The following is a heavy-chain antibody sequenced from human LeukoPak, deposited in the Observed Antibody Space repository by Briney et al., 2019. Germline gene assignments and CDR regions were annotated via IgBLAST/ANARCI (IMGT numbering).Heavy chain of an antibody. CDR2: IYSGGST. D-gene: IGHD4-17*01. CDR3: ARKKYGDYGSYGMDV. Sequence: GGSLRLSCAASGFTVSSNYMSWVRQAPGKGLEWVSVIYSGGSTYYADSVKGRLTISRDNSKNTLYLQMNSLRAEDTAVYYCARKKYGDYGSYGMDVWGQGTTVTVSS. V-gene: IGHV3-53*01. J-gene: IGHJ6*02. CDR1: GFTVSSNY.